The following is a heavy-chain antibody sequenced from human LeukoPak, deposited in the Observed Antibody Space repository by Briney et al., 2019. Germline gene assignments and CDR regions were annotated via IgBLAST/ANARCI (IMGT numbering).Heavy chain of an antibody. Sequence: KVSCKASGYTFTSYWIAWVRQMPGKGLEWMGIIYPGDSDPRYSPSFQGQVTISADKSISTAYLQWNSLKASDTAMYYCARQASSGWSPGALDIWDQGTMVTVSS. CDR3: ARQASSGWSPGALDI. CDR2: IYPGDSDP. J-gene: IGHJ3*02. CDR1: GYTFTSYW. V-gene: IGHV5-51*01. D-gene: IGHD6-19*01.